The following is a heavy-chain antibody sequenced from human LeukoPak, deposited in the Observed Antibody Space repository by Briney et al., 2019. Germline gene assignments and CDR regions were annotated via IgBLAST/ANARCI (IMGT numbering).Heavy chain of an antibody. CDR2: IYYTGAT. J-gene: IGHJ4*02. Sequence: SETLSLTCTVSGGSISSYYWSWIRLPPGKGLEWIGYIYYTGATYYNPSLKSRVTISLDTSKQQFSLKLSSVTAADAAVYYCARAGYSYGTGYYFDYWGQGALVTVSS. CDR1: GGSISSYY. V-gene: IGHV4-59*01. CDR3: ARAGYSYGTGYYFDY. D-gene: IGHD5-18*01.